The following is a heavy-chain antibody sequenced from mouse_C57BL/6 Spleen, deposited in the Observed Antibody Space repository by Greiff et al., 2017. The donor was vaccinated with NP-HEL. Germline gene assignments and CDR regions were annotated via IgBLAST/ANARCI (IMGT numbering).Heavy chain of an antibody. D-gene: IGHD3-2*02. Sequence: VKLQQSDAELVKPGASVKISCKVSGYTFTDHTIHWMKQRPEQGLEWIGYIYPRDGSTKYNEKFKGKATLTADKSSSTAYMQLNSLTSEDSAVYFCARGQLRLPAWFAYWGQGTLVTVSA. V-gene: IGHV1-78*01. CDR3: ARGQLRLPAWFAY. CDR2: IYPRDGST. CDR1: GYTFTDHT. J-gene: IGHJ3*01.